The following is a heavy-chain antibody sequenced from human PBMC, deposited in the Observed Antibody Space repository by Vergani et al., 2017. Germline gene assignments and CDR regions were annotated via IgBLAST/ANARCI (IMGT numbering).Heavy chain of an antibody. CDR1: GFTFDDYA. CDR3: AKEGAVGLRFLEWLLPNYYFDY. Sequence: EVQLVESGGGVVPPGGFLRLSCAASGFTFDDYAMHWVRQAPGKGLEWVSIISGDGGSTYYADSVKGRFTIPRDNSKNSLYLQMNSLRTEDTALYYCAKEGAVGLRFLEWLLPNYYFDYWGQGTLVTVSS. J-gene: IGHJ4*02. V-gene: IGHV3-43*02. D-gene: IGHD3-3*01. CDR2: ISGDGGST.